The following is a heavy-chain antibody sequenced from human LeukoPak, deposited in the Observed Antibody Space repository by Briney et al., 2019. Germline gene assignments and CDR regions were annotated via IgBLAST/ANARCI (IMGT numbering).Heavy chain of an antibody. CDR3: ARYDSSGYYYGY. Sequence: ASVKVSCKASGYTFTSYDINWVRQATGQGLEWMGRMNPNSGNTGYAQKFQGRVTVTRNTSISTAYMELTSLRSEDTAVYYCARYDSSGYYYGYWGQGTLVTVSS. CDR1: GYTFTSYD. V-gene: IGHV1-8*01. J-gene: IGHJ4*02. CDR2: MNPNSGNT. D-gene: IGHD3-22*01.